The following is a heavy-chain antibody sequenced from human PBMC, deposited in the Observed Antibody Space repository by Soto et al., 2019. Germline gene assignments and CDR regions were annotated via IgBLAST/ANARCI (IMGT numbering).Heavy chain of an antibody. Sequence: QVQLEESGGGVVQPGRSLRLSCVGTGFTFSSYAIHWVRQAPGKGLEWVAVISNDGTNKYYADSVEGRITISSDNSKNTLYLQMHSLRSEDTAVYYCARGTTLAILDYGMDVWGQGATFTVSS. D-gene: IGHD3-3*01. V-gene: IGHV3-30-3*01. CDR2: ISNDGTNK. CDR1: GFTFSSYA. CDR3: ARGTTLAILDYGMDV. J-gene: IGHJ6*02.